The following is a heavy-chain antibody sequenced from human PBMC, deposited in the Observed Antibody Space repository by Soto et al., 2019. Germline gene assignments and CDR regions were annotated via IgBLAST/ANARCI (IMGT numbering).Heavy chain of an antibody. CDR1: GYTFTSCD. D-gene: IGHD3-3*01. CDR2: MNPNSGNT. J-gene: IGHJ6*03. Sequence: ASVELCCEEPGYTFTSCDIRWVRQATGQGLEWMGWMNPNSGNTGYAQKFQGRVTMTRNTSISTAYMELSSLRSEDTAVYYCARGKKEVLRFLEWPPPDYYYMDVWGKGTTVTVSS. CDR3: ARGKKEVLRFLEWPPPDYYYMDV. V-gene: IGHV1-8*01.